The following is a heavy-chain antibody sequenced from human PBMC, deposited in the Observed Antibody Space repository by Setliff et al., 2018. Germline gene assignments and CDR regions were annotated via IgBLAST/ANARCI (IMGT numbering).Heavy chain of an antibody. V-gene: IGHV7-4-1*02. CDR3: ARGSRFGTIVYRGDYYLDV. CDR2: INTNTGNP. Sequence: GASVKVSCKGSGYTFSTYAIIWMRQAPGQGLEWMGWINTNTGNPSYAQGFTGRFVFSLDTSVSTAYLQISSLKAEDTAIYYCARGSRFGTIVYRGDYYLDVWGKGTTVTVS. CDR1: GYTFSTYA. D-gene: IGHD3-10*01. J-gene: IGHJ6*03.